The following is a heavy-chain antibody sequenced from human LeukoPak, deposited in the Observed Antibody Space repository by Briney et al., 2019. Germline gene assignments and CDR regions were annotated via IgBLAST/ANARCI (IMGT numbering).Heavy chain of an antibody. J-gene: IGHJ6*02. V-gene: IGHV4-34*01. Sequence: PSETLSLTCAVYGGSFSGYYWSWIRQPPGKGLEWIGEINHSGSTNYNPSLKSRVTISVDTSKNQFSLKLSSVTAADTAVYYCARRAMVRGVKSYYYGMDVWGQGTTVTVSS. CDR3: ARRAMVRGVKSYYYGMDV. CDR1: GGSFSGYY. CDR2: INHSGST. D-gene: IGHD3-10*01.